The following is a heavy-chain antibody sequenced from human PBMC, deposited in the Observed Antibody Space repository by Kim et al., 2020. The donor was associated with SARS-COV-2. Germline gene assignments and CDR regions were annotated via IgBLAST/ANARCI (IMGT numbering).Heavy chain of an antibody. D-gene: IGHD6-19*01. V-gene: IGHV3-64*01. J-gene: IGHJ4*02. Sequence: YYANSVKGRFTISRDNSKNTLYLQMGSLRAEDMAVYYCARCGFGGGWADYWGQGTLVTVSS. CDR3: ARCGFGGGWADY.